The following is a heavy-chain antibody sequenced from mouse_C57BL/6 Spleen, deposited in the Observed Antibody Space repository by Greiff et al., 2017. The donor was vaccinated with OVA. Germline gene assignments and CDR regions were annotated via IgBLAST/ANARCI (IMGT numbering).Heavy chain of an antibody. CDR2: INPNYGTT. V-gene: IGHV1-39*01. Sequence: EVQLVESGPELVKPGASVKISCKASGYSFTDYNMNWVKQSTGKSLEWIGVINPNYGTTSYNQKFKGKATLTVDQSSSTAYMQLNSLTSEDSAVYYCAREKRDGYYGGYWYFDVWGTGTTVTVAS. D-gene: IGHD2-3*01. CDR1: GYSFTDYN. CDR3: AREKRDGYYGGYWYFDV. J-gene: IGHJ1*03.